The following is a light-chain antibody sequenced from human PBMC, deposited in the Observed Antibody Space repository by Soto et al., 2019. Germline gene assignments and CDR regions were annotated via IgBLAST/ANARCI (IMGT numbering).Light chain of an antibody. V-gene: IGKV3-15*01. CDR1: QSVSSN. CDR3: QQYNNWPLT. CDR2: GAS. J-gene: IGKJ5*01. Sequence: EIVMTQSPATLSVSPGERATLSCRASQSVSSNLAWYQQKPGQAPRLLIYGASTRATGIPARFSGSGSGTEFTLTISSLQYEDYAVYYCQQYNNWPLTFGQGPRLEIK.